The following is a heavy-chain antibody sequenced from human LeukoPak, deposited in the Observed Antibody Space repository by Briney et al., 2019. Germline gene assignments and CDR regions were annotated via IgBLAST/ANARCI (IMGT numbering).Heavy chain of an antibody. J-gene: IGHJ6*03. CDR3: AKSSSSSYYYYYMDV. V-gene: IGHV3-23*01. D-gene: IGHD6-13*01. Sequence: PGGSLRLSCAASGFTFSSYAMSWVRQAPGKGLEWVSAISGSGGSTYYADSVKGRFTISRDNSKNSLYLQMNSLRAEDTALYYCAKSSSSSYYYYYMDVWGKGTTVTVSS. CDR1: GFTFSSYA. CDR2: ISGSGGST.